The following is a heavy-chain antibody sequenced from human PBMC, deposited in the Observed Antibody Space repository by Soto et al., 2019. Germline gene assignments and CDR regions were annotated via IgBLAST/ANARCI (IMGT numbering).Heavy chain of an antibody. V-gene: IGHV3-33*01. Sequence: QVQLVESGGGVVQPGRSLRLSCAASGFTFSSYGMHWVRQAPGKGLEWVAVIWYDGSNKYYADSVKGRFTISRDNSKNTLYLQMNSLRAEDMAVYYCARDPLQQLGGYYYGMDVWGQGTTVTVSS. CDR3: ARDPLQQLGGYYYGMDV. CDR1: GFTFSSYG. J-gene: IGHJ6*02. D-gene: IGHD6-13*01. CDR2: IWYDGSNK.